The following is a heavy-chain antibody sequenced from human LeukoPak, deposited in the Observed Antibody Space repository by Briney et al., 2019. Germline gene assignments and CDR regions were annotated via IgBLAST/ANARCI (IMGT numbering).Heavy chain of an antibody. J-gene: IGHJ4*02. D-gene: IGHD3-16*01. Sequence: GGSLRLSCAASGFTFSKYAMSWVRQAPGKGLEWVSFIYSAGSTHYSDSVKGRFTISIDNSKNTLYLQMNSLRAEDTAVYYCARRAGAYTHPYDYWGQGTLVTVSS. V-gene: IGHV3-53*01. CDR3: ARRAGAYTHPYDY. CDR2: IYSAGST. CDR1: GFTFSKYA.